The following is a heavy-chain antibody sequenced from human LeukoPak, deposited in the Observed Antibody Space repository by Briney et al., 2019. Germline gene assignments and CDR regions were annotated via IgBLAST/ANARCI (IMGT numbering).Heavy chain of an antibody. V-gene: IGHV3-74*01. CDR1: GFTFSSYW. Sequence: GGSLRLSCAASGFTFSSYWMHWVRQAPGKGLVWVSRINSDGSSTSYADSVKGRFTISRDNARNTLYLQMNSLRAEDTAVYYCARGAYCGGDCPLPNSLYWGQGTPVTVSS. D-gene: IGHD2-21*01. CDR2: INSDGSST. J-gene: IGHJ4*02. CDR3: ARGAYCGGDCPLPNSLY.